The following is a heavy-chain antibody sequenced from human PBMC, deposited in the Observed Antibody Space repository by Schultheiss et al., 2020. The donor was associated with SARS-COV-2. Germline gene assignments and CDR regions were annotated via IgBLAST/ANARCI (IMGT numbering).Heavy chain of an antibody. CDR1: GFTFSSYS. Sequence: GESLKISCAASGFTFSSYSMNWVRQAPGKGLEWVSSISSSSSYIYYADSVKGRFTISRDNAKNSLYLQMNSLRAEDTAVYYCAKDPRIAAGGYYYYYMDVWGKGTTVTVSS. CDR2: ISSSSSYI. V-gene: IGHV3-21*04. D-gene: IGHD6-13*01. J-gene: IGHJ6*03. CDR3: AKDPRIAAGGYYYYYMDV.